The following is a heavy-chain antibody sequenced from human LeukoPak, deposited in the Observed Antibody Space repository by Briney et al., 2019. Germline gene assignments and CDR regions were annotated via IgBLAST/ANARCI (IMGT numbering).Heavy chain of an antibody. V-gene: IGHV4-34*01. Sequence: SETLSLTCAVYGGSFSGYYWSWIRQPPGKGLEWIGEINHSGSTNYNPSLKSRVTISVDTSKNQFSLKLSSVTAPDTAVYYCAAKGLSFWGQGTLVTVSS. CDR3: AAKGLSF. J-gene: IGHJ4*02. CDR1: GGSFSGYY. CDR2: INHSGST. D-gene: IGHD2-2*01.